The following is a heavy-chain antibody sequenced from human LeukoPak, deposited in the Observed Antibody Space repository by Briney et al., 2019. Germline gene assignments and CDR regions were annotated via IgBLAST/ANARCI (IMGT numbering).Heavy chain of an antibody. Sequence: GESLKISCNGSGYSFTSYWIGWVRQIPGKGLEWMGIIYPGDSNTSYSPSLQGQVTISAYRSSSTAYLQWSSLNASDTAMYYCARPADGDYGYFNDWGQGTLVTVSS. V-gene: IGHV5-51*01. J-gene: IGHJ4*02. CDR3: ARPADGDYGYFND. CDR1: GYSFTSYW. D-gene: IGHD4-17*01. CDR2: IYPGDSNT.